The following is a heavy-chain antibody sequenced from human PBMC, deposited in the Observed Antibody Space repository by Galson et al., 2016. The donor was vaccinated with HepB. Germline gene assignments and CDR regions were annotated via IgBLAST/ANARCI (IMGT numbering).Heavy chain of an antibody. Sequence: SLRLSCAASGFTFSNSALHWVRQAPGKGLEWVAVISYDGNYKFHVDSVKGRFTISRDNAKNSLFLQMNSLRAEDTAVYYCARDRRGSGWYIDYWGQGTLVTVSS. V-gene: IGHV3-30*04. D-gene: IGHD6-19*01. CDR3: ARDRRGSGWYIDY. CDR2: ISYDGNYK. J-gene: IGHJ4*02. CDR1: GFTFSNSA.